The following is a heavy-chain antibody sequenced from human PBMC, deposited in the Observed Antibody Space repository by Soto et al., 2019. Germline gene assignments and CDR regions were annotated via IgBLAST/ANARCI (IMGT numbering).Heavy chain of an antibody. J-gene: IGHJ3*02. V-gene: IGHV2-5*02. Sequence: QITLKESGPTLVKPTQTLTLTCTFSGFSLSTSGVGVGWIRQPPGKALEWLALIYWDDDKRYSPSLKSRLTITKDTTKNQVVLTMTNMDPVDTATYYCAHRRIRLPNDAFDIWGQGTMVTVSS. D-gene: IGHD6-25*01. CDR2: IYWDDDK. CDR1: GFSLSTSGVG. CDR3: AHRRIRLPNDAFDI.